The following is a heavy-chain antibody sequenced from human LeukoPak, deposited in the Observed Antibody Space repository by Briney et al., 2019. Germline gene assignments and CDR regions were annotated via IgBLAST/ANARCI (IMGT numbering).Heavy chain of an antibody. J-gene: IGHJ3*02. CDR2: IYYSGST. CDR3: ARISIAVAGHGAFDI. Sequence: PSETLSLTCTVSGGSISSSSYYWGWIRQPPGKGLEWIGSIYYSGSTNYNPSLKSRVTISVDTSKNQFSLKLSSVTAADTAVYYCARISIAVAGHGAFDIWGQGTMVTVSS. D-gene: IGHD6-19*01. V-gene: IGHV4-39*07. CDR1: GGSISSSSYY.